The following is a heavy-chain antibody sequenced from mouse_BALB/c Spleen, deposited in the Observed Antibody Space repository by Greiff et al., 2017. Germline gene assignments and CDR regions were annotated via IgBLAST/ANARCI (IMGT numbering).Heavy chain of an antibody. V-gene: IGHV2-2*02. J-gene: IGHJ3*01. CDR2: IWSGGST. CDR1: GFSLTSYG. Sequence: QVQLQQSGPGLVQPSQSLSITCTVSGFSLTSYGVHWVRQSPGKGLEWLGVIWSGGSTNYNAAFISRLSISKDNSKGQVFFKMNSLQANDTAIYYCARKVDGNYGAWCAYWGQGTLVTVSA. CDR3: ARKVDGNYGAWCAY. D-gene: IGHD2-1*01.